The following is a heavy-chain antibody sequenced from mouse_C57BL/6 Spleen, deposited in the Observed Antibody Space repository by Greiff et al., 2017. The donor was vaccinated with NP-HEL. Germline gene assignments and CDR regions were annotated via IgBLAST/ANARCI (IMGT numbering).Heavy chain of an antibody. CDR3: AIIYYDYDGAMDY. V-gene: IGHV1-64*01. CDR2: IHPNSGST. Sequence: QVQLQQPGAELVKPGASVKLSCKASGYTFTSYWMHWVKQRPGQGLEWIGMIHPNSGSTNYNEKFKSKATLTVDKSSSTAYMQLSSLTSEDSAVYYCAIIYYDYDGAMDYWGQGTSVTVSS. CDR1: GYTFTSYW. D-gene: IGHD2-4*01. J-gene: IGHJ4*01.